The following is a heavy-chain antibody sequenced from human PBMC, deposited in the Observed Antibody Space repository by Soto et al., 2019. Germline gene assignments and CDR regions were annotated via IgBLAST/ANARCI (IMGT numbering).Heavy chain of an antibody. CDR3: TRDSYDHPPNDY. Sequence: SLRLSCTASGGTFGGYAMTWFRQATGKGLEWVGFIRTKAFGGTPEYAASVKGRFTISRDDSRNIAYLQMNSLKTEDTAVYYCTRDSYDHPPNDYWAQGTLVTVSS. CDR2: IRTKAFGGTP. J-gene: IGHJ4*02. D-gene: IGHD5-12*01. V-gene: IGHV3-49*03. CDR1: GGTFGGYA.